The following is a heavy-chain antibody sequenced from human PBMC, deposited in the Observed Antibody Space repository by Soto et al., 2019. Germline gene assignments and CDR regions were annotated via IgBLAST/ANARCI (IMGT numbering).Heavy chain of an antibody. J-gene: IGHJ6*02. CDR1: GYRFTTYG. V-gene: IGHV1-18*04. CDR2: ISTYNGNT. D-gene: IGHD7-27*01. Sequence: QVQLLQSGAEVKKPGASVKVSCKASGYRFTTYGITWVRLAPAQGLEWLGGISTYNGNTDYAQNLQDRVTMTTETSTSTAYMEVTSLTSDDTAVYYCARGLGTNGLDVWGQGTTVTVSS. CDR3: ARGLGTNGLDV.